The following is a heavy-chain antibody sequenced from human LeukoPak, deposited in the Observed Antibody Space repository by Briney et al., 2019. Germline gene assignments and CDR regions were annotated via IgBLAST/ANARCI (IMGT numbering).Heavy chain of an antibody. Sequence: GGSLRLSCAASGFTFSSYAMSWVRQAPGKGLEWVSAISGSGGSTYYADSVKGRFTISRDNSKNTLYLQINSLRAEDTAVYYCAKAPVTTCSGAYCYPFDYWGQGTLVTVSS. CDR2: ISGSGGST. CDR3: AKAPVTTCSGAYCYPFDY. V-gene: IGHV3-23*01. J-gene: IGHJ4*02. D-gene: IGHD2-15*01. CDR1: GFTFSSYA.